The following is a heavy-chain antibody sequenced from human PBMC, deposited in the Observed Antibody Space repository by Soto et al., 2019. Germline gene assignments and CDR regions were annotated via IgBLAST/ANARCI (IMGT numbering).Heavy chain of an antibody. D-gene: IGHD6-13*01. J-gene: IGHJ4*02. Sequence: PGGSLRLSCAASGFTFSSYWMSWVRQAPGKGLEWVANIKQDGSEKYYVDSVKGRFTISRDNAKNSLYLQMNSLRAEDTAVYYCARGPIRQQLVYSFVWFDYWGQGTLVTVSS. CDR1: GFTFSSYW. CDR2: IKQDGSEK. CDR3: ARGPIRQQLVYSFVWFDY. V-gene: IGHV3-7*01.